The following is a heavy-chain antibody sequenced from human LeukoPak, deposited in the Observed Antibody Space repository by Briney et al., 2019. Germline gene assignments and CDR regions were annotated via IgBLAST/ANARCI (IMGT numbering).Heavy chain of an antibody. J-gene: IGHJ4*02. CDR1: GFTFSSYS. V-gene: IGHV3-74*01. D-gene: IGHD3-10*01. CDR3: AREGTLLLWFGELSAEFDY. Sequence: PGGSLRLSCAASGFTFSSYSMNWVRQAPGKGLVWVSRINSDGSSTSYADSVKGRFTISRDNAKNTLYLQMNSLRAEDTAVYYCAREGTLLLWFGELSAEFDYWGQGTLVTVSS. CDR2: INSDGSST.